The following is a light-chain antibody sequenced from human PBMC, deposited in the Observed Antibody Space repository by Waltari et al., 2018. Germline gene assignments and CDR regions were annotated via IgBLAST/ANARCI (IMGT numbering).Light chain of an antibody. Sequence: DVVMTQSPLTLPVTLGQPPSIYCRSSQSPVYSDGKTYLNRFQQRPGQSPRRLIYKVSNRDSGVPDRFSGSGSGTEFTLTISRVEAEDVGMYYCMQGTHWPLTFGGGTKVGIK. CDR2: KVS. V-gene: IGKV2-30*01. CDR3: MQGTHWPLT. J-gene: IGKJ4*01. CDR1: QSPVYSDGKTY.